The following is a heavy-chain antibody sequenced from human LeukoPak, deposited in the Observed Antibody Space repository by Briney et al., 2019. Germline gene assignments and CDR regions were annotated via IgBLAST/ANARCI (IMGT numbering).Heavy chain of an antibody. CDR1: GGSISSYY. D-gene: IGHD3-16*02. V-gene: IGHV4-59*12. J-gene: IGHJ4*02. CDR2: IYYSGST. Sequence: PSETLSLTCTVSGGSISSYYWSWIRQPPGKGLEWIGYIYYSGSTNYNPSLKSRVTISVDTSKNQFSLKLSSVTAADTAVYYCAGTSDYGIEFGGVIVPFDYWGQGTLVTVSS. CDR3: AGTSDYGIEFGGVIVPFDY.